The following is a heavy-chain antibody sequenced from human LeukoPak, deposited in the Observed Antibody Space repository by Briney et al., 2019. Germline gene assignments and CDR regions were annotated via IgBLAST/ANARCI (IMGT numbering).Heavy chain of an antibody. CDR3: ARTNSGTWYYYDSSGSPYYFDY. CDR1: GGSISSYY. D-gene: IGHD3-22*01. Sequence: SETLSLTCTVSGGSISSYYWSWIRQPSGKGLEWIGYIYYSGSTNYNPSLKSRVTISVDTSKNQFSLKLSSVTAADTAVYYCARTNSGTWYYYDSSGSPYYFDYWGQGTLVTVSS. J-gene: IGHJ4*02. CDR2: IYYSGST. V-gene: IGHV4-59*08.